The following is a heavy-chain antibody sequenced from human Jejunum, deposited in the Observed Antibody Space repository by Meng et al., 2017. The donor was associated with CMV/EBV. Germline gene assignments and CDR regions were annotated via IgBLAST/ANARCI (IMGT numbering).Heavy chain of an antibody. J-gene: IGHJ4*02. D-gene: IGHD3-22*01. V-gene: IGHV6-1*01. CDR2: TYYRSKWWYN. CDR3: ARGDKNGHYLDY. CDR1: DSVSSYSAT. Sequence: DSVSSYSATWNWIRQSPSRGLEWLGRTYYRSKWWYNDNAVSLRGRITINADASKNQFSLQLNSVTPEDTAVCYCARGDKNGHYLDYWGQGALVTVSS.